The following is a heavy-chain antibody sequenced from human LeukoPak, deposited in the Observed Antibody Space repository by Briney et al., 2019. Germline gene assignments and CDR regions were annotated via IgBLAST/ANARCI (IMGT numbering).Heavy chain of an antibody. CDR2: ISGSGGST. J-gene: IGHJ4*02. CDR1: GSTFSSYA. CDR3: AEKTMVRVSGFHYFDY. D-gene: IGHD3-10*01. Sequence: PGGSLRLSCAASGSTFSSYAMSWVRQAPGKGLEWVSAISGSGGSTYYADSVKGRFTISRDNSKNTLYLQMNSLRAEDTAVYYCAEKTMVRVSGFHYFDYWGQGTLVTVSS. V-gene: IGHV3-23*01.